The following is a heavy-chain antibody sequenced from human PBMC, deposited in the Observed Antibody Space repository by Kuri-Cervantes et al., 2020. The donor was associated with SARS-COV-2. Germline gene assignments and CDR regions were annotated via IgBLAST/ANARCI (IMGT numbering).Heavy chain of an antibody. CDR1: GGSISSGGYS. D-gene: IGHD3-9*01. V-gene: IGHV4-30-2*03. CDR2: IYHSGST. CDR3: ARHDAPYFEIDY. J-gene: IGHJ4*02. Sequence: LRLSCAVSGGSISSGGYSWSWIRQPPGKGLEWIGYIYHSGSTYYNPSLKSRVTISVDTSKNQFSLKLSSVTAADTAVYYCARHDAPYFEIDYWGQGTLVTVSS.